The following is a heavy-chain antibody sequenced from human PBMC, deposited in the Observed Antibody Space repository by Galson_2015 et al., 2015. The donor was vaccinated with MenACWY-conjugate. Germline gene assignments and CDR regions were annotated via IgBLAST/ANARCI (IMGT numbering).Heavy chain of an antibody. CDR1: GFTFSSYG. CDR3: AKPGGVEANWFDP. V-gene: IGHV3-30*02. J-gene: IGHJ5*02. D-gene: IGHD2-15*01. Sequence: SLRLSCAASGFTFSSYGMHWVRQAPGKGLEWVAFIRYDGSNKYYADSVKGRFTISRDNSKNTLYLQMNSLRAEDTAVYYCAKPGGVEANWFDPWGQGTLVTVSS. CDR2: IRYDGSNK.